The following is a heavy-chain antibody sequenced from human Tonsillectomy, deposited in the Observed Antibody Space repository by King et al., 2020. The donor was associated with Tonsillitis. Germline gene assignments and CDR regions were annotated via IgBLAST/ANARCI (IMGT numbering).Heavy chain of an antibody. CDR3: AREFYDYMWGTYRNPSGTAAFDI. V-gene: IGHV4-30-2*01. CDR1: GGSISGGDYS. D-gene: IGHD3-16*02. J-gene: IGHJ3*02. CDR2: VYHGGST. Sequence: QLQLQESGSGLVKPSQTLSLTCAVSGGSISGGDYSWTWYRQPPGKGLEWIGFVYHGGSTSYNPSLKSRATISIDRSKNQFSLKLSSVTAADSAVYHCAREFYDYMWGTYRNPSGTAAFDIWGRGTKVTVSS.